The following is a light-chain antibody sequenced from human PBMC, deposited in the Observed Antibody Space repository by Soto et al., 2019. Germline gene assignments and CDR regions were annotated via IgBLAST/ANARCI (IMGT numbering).Light chain of an antibody. V-gene: IGLV2-23*01. CDR1: SSDVGSYNL. CDR2: EGS. Sequence: QSVLTQPASVSGSPGQSITISCTGTSSDVGSYNLVSWYQQHPGKAPKLMIYEGSKPPSGVSNRFSGSKSGNTASLTISGLQAEDEADYYCCSYAGSSTSFFGTGTKLTVL. CDR3: CSYAGSSTSF. J-gene: IGLJ1*01.